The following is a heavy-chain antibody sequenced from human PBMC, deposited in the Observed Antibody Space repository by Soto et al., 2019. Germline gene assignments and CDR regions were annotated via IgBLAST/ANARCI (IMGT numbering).Heavy chain of an antibody. D-gene: IGHD5-18*01. J-gene: IGHJ4*02. CDR1: GGSISSSSYY. CDR3: ASPLFFGYSYGSGVNDY. CDR2: IYYSGST. V-gene: IGHV4-39*01. Sequence: SETLSLTCTVSGGSISSSSYYWGWIRQPPGKGLEWIGSIYYSGSTYYNPSLKSRVTISVDTSKNQFSLKLSSVTAADTAVYDCASPLFFGYSYGSGVNDYWSQGTPVTVSA.